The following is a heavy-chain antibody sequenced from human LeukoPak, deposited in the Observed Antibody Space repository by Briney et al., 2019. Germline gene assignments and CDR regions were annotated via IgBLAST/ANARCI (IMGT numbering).Heavy chain of an antibody. CDR2: IYYSGST. Sequence: SETLSLTCTVSGGSISSYYWSWIRQPPGKGLEWMGYIYYSGSTNYNPSLKSRVTISVDTSKNQFSLKLSSVTAADTAVYYCARGQEQWLVQNWFDPWGQGTLVTVSS. CDR3: ARGQEQWLVQNWFDP. V-gene: IGHV4-59*12. CDR1: GGSISSYY. D-gene: IGHD6-19*01. J-gene: IGHJ5*02.